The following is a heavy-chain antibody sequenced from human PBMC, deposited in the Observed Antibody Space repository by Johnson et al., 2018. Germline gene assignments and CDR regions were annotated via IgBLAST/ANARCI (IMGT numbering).Heavy chain of an antibody. V-gene: IGHV4-59*01. CDR1: GGSISSYY. CDR2: IYYSGST. J-gene: IGHJ4*02. D-gene: IGHD2-15*01. Sequence: QVQLQESGPGLVKPSETLSLTCTVSGGSISSYYWSWIRQPPGKGLEWIGYIYYSGSTNYNPSLKSRVTISVDTSKNPFSLKLSSVTSADTAVYYCAKGGRVVLAAEGGYWGQGTLVTVSS. CDR3: AKGGRVVLAAEGGY.